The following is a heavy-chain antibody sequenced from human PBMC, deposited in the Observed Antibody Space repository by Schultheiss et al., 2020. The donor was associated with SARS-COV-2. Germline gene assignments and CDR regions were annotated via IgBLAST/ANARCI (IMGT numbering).Heavy chain of an antibody. CDR2: ISGSGGST. CDR1: GFTFSSYA. V-gene: IGHV3-23*01. Sequence: GGSLRLSCAASGFTFSSYAISWVRQAPGKGLEWVSAISGSGGSTYYADSVKGRFTISRDNSKNTLYLQMNSLRAEDTAVYYCAKLSGYDILTGSNYYYGMDVWGQGTTVTVSS. CDR3: AKLSGYDILTGSNYYYGMDV. J-gene: IGHJ6*02. D-gene: IGHD3-9*01.